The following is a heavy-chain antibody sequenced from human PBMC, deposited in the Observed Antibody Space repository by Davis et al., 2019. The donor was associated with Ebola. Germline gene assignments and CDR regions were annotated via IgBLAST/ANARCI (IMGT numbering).Heavy chain of an antibody. V-gene: IGHV1-2*06. D-gene: IGHD3-10*01. CDR1: GYTFTGYY. CDR3: ARRVTMVRGVHYYYYGMDV. Sequence: AASVKVSCKASGYTFTGYYMHWVRQAPGQGLEWMGRINPNSGGTNYAQKFQGRVTMTRDTSISTAYMELSSLRSEDTAVYYCARRVTMVRGVHYYYYGMDVWGQGTTVTVSS. CDR2: INPNSGGT. J-gene: IGHJ6*02.